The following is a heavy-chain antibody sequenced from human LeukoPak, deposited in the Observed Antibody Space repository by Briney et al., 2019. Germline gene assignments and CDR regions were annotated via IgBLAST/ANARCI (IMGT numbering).Heavy chain of an antibody. J-gene: IGHJ3*02. CDR2: INHSGST. V-gene: IGHV4-34*01. CDR1: GGSFSGYY. D-gene: IGHD3-10*01. Sequence: SETLSLTCAVYGGSFSGYYWSWIRQPPGKGLEWLGEINHSGSTNYNPSLKSRVTISVDTSKNQFSLKLSSVTAADTAVYYCARGRIRSNKAMVRGNAFDIWGQGTMVTVSS. CDR3: ARGRIRSNKAMVRGNAFDI.